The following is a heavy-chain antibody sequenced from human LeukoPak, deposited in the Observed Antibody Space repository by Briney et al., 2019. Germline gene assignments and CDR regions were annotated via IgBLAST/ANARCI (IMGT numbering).Heavy chain of an antibody. Sequence: ASVKVSCKASGYTFTGYYMHWVRQAPGQGLEWMGWINPNSGGTNYAQKFQGRVTMTRDTSISTAYMELSRLRSDDTAVYYCARDREYCSGGSCYSFWFDPWGQGTLVTVSS. CDR1: GYTFTGYY. D-gene: IGHD2-15*01. J-gene: IGHJ5*02. CDR3: ARDREYCSGGSCYSFWFDP. V-gene: IGHV1-2*02. CDR2: INPNSGGT.